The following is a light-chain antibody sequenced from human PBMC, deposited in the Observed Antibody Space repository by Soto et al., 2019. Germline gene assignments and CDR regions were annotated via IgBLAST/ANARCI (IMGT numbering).Light chain of an antibody. V-gene: IGLV2-11*01. CDR1: SGDVGGYNY. Sequence: QSALTQPRSVSGSPGQSVTISCTGTSGDVGGYNYVSWYQQHPGKVPKLMIYDVNKRPSGVPDRFSGSKSGNTASLTISGLQAEDEADYYCCSYAGSFVVFGGGTKVTVL. CDR2: DVN. J-gene: IGLJ2*01. CDR3: CSYAGSFVV.